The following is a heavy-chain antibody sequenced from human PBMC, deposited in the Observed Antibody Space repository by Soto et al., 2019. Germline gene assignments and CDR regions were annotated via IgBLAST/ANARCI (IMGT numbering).Heavy chain of an antibody. Sequence: QVQLVQSGAEVKKPGASVKVSCKASGYTFTSYGISWVRQAPGQGLEWMGWISAYNGNTNYAQKRQGRVTMTTDTYTSTAYMELRRLRSDDTAVNYVARDSTGYSGNDTLGYYYGMDVWGQGTTVTVSS. CDR1: GYTFTSYG. D-gene: IGHD5-12*01. J-gene: IGHJ6*02. CDR3: ARDSTGYSGNDTLGYYYGMDV. CDR2: ISAYNGNT. V-gene: IGHV1-18*01.